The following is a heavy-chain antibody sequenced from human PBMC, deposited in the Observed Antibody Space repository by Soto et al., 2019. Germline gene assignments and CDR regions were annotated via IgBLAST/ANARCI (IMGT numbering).Heavy chain of an antibody. D-gene: IGHD3-22*01. CDR1: GFTLNRFS. CDR3: ARVGPSDSSGYHPIPY. J-gene: IGHJ4*02. V-gene: IGHV3-30-3*01. Sequence: QVQLVESGGGVVQPGRSLRLSCAASGFTLNRFSIHWVRQTPGKGLEWVAVISYDGTNQYYADSVKGRFTISRDISNNTLFLQMNGLRAEDTALYYCARVGPSDSSGYHPIPYWGQGTLVTVSS. CDR2: ISYDGTNQ.